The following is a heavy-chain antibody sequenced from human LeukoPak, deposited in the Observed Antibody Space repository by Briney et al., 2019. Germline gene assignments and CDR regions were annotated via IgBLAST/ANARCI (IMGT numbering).Heavy chain of an antibody. CDR3: ARAPLGVTTSLYYYMDV. J-gene: IGHJ6*03. CDR2: MNPNSGNT. Sequence: ASVKVSCKASGYTFTSYDINWVRQATGQGLEWMGWMNPNSGNTGYAQKFQGRVTMTRNTSISTAYMELSSLRSEDTAVYYCARAPLGVTTSLYYYMDVWGKGTTVTISS. D-gene: IGHD4-17*01. V-gene: IGHV1-8*01. CDR1: GYTFTSYD.